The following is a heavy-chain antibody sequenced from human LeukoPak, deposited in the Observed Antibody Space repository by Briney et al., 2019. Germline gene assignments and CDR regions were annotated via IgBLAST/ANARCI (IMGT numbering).Heavy chain of an antibody. Sequence: ASVTLSCKASVYTFTSYYMHWVRQPPGQGLEWMGIINPSGGSTSYAQKFQGRVTMTRDTSTSTVYMELSSLRSEDTAVYYCARSGYCTNGVCYLYYFDYWGQGTLVTVSS. CDR3: ARSGYCTNGVCYLYYFDY. CDR1: VYTFTSYY. D-gene: IGHD2-8*01. V-gene: IGHV1-46*01. CDR2: INPSGGST. J-gene: IGHJ4*02.